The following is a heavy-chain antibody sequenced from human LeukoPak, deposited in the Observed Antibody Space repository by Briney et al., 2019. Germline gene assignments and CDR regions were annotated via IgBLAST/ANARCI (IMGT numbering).Heavy chain of an antibody. J-gene: IGHJ4*02. D-gene: IGHD2-15*01. CDR1: GGSISSYY. CDR3: ARDYLSGGYFDY. Sequence: SETLSLTCTVSGGSISSYYWSWIRQPPGKGLEWIGYIYYSGSTNYNPSLKSRVTISVDTSKNQFSLKLSSVTAADTAVYYCARDYLSGGYFDYRGQGTLVTVSS. CDR2: IYYSGST. V-gene: IGHV4-59*01.